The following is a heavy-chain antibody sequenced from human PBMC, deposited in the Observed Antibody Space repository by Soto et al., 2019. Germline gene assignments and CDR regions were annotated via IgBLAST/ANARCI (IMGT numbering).Heavy chain of an antibody. CDR2: ISYDGSNK. V-gene: IGHV3-30*18. J-gene: IGHJ5*02. CDR1: GFTFSSYG. D-gene: IGHD2-2*01. CDR3: AKDNCISTSCYRLYNWFDP. Sequence: PAGSLRLSCAASGFTFSSYGMHWVRQAPGKGLEWVAVISYDGSNKYYADSVKGRFTISRDNSKNTLYLQMNSLRAEDTAVYYCAKDNCISTSCYRLYNWFDPWGQGTLVTVSS.